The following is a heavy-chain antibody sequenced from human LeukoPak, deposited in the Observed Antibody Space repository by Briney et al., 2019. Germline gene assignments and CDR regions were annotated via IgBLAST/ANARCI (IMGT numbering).Heavy chain of an antibody. V-gene: IGHV3-74*01. J-gene: IGHJ4*02. CDR2: INSDGSWT. Sequence: GGSLRLSCAASGNYWMHWVRQAPGKGLMWVSHINSDGSWTSYADSVKGRFTISKDNAKNTVYLQMNNLRAEDTAVYYCVSFYETYWGRGTLVTVSS. D-gene: IGHD2-2*01. CDR1: GNYW. CDR3: VSFYETY.